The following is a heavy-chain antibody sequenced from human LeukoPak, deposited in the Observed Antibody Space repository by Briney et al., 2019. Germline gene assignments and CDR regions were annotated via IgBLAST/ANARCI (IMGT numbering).Heavy chain of an antibody. Sequence: ASVKVSCKASGYTFTGYYMHWVRQAPGQGLEWMGWINPNSGGTNYAQKFQGRVTMTRDTSISTAYMELSRLRSDDTAVYYCAREGSRYCSSTSCLYYYGMDVWGQGTTVTVSS. V-gene: IGHV1-2*02. CDR2: INPNSGGT. CDR1: GYTFTGYY. J-gene: IGHJ6*02. CDR3: AREGSRYCSSTSCLYYYGMDV. D-gene: IGHD2-2*01.